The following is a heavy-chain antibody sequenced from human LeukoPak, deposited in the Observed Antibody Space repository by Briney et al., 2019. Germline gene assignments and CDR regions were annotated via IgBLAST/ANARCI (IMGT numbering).Heavy chain of an antibody. Sequence: SETLSLTCTVSGGSISSGDYYWSWIRQPPGKGLEWIGYIYYSGSTYYNPSLKSRVTISVDTSKNQFSLKLSSVTAADTAVYYCARVGTATIYGAFDIWGQGTMVTVSS. CDR2: IYYSGST. V-gene: IGHV4-30-4*08. D-gene: IGHD5-18*01. J-gene: IGHJ3*02. CDR3: ARVGTATIYGAFDI. CDR1: GGSISSGDYY.